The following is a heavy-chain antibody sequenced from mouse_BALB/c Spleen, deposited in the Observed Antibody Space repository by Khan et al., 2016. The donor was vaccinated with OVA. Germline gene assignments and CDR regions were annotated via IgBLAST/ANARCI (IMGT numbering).Heavy chain of an antibody. CDR2: INYSGNT. D-gene: IGHD2-4*01. CDR3: ARKDYYDYDPFPY. Sequence: EVQLQESGPGLVKPSQSLSLTCTVTGYSITSVYAWNWIRQFPGNKLEWMGYINYSGNTRFNPSLKSRTSITRDTYKNQFFLQLNSVTTEDTANYYCARKDYYDYDPFPYWGQGTLVTVSA. J-gene: IGHJ3*01. CDR1: GYSITSVYA. V-gene: IGHV3-2*02.